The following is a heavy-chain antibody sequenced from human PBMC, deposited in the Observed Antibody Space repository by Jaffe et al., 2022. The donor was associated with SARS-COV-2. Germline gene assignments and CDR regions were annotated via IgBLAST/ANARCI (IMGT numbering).Heavy chain of an antibody. Sequence: EVQLVESGGGVVQPGGSLRLSCAASGFTFDDYAMHWVRQAPGKGLEWVSLISGDGGSTYYADSVKGRFTISRDNSKNSLYLQMNSLRTEDTALYYCAKDRATTSYYYGMDVWGQGTTVTVSS. V-gene: IGHV3-43*02. CDR1: GFTFDDYA. CDR3: AKDRATTSYYYGMDV. J-gene: IGHJ6*02. D-gene: IGHD1-26*01. CDR2: ISGDGGST.